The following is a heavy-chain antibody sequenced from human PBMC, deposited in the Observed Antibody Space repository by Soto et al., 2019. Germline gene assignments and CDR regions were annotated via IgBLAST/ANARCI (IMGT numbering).Heavy chain of an antibody. V-gene: IGHV3-33*01. J-gene: IGHJ4*02. Sequence: GGSLRLSCAASGFTFSSYGMHWVRQAPGKGLEWVAVIWYDGSNKYYAGSVKGRFTISRDNSKNTLYLQMNSLRAEDTAVYYCARVRGYSYDGDIDYWGQGTLVTVSS. CDR2: IWYDGSNK. CDR3: ARVRGYSYDGDIDY. D-gene: IGHD5-18*01. CDR1: GFTFSSYG.